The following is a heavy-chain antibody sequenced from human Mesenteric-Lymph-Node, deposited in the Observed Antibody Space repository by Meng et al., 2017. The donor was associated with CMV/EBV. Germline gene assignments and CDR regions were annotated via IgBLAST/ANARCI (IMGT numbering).Heavy chain of an antibody. D-gene: IGHD1/OR15-1a*01. Sequence: SETLSLTCIVSGGPVSSGVHYWSWIRQPPGKGLEWIGYIYYSGSTNYNPSLKSRVTISVDTSKNQFSLKLSSVTAADTAVYYWAREAGPIDYWGQGTLVTVSS. CDR2: IYYSGST. V-gene: IGHV4-61*08. CDR3: AREAGPIDY. CDR1: GGPVSSGVHY. J-gene: IGHJ4*02.